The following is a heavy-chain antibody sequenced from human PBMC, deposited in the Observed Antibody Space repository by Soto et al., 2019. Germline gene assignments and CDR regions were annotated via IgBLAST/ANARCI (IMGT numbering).Heavy chain of an antibody. CDR3: VKDRYVDY. Sequence: VRLSCSVSGFTFSSYSMHWVRQAPGKGLEYVSSISSDGRPTYYADSVKGRFTISRDNSKNTLYLQMYSLKAEDTAVYYCVKDRYVDYWGQGTLVTVSS. V-gene: IGHV3-64D*06. J-gene: IGHJ4*02. CDR2: ISSDGRPT. CDR1: GFTFSSYS.